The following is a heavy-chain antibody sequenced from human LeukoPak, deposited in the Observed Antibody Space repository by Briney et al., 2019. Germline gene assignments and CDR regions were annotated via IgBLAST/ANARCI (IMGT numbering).Heavy chain of an antibody. CDR1: GFTFSSYA. CDR3: AKDRTYSNYLGPECFQH. Sequence: PGGSLRLSCAASGFTFSSYAMSWVRQAPGKGLEWVSTISGSGGSTYYADSVKGRLTISRDNSKNTLYLQMNSLRAEDTAAYYCAKDRTYSNYLGPECFQHWGQGTLVTVSS. J-gene: IGHJ1*01. V-gene: IGHV3-23*01. D-gene: IGHD4-11*01. CDR2: ISGSGGST.